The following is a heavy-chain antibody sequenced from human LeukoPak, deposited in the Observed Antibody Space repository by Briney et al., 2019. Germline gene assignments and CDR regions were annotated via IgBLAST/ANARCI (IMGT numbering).Heavy chain of an antibody. CDR1: GDSVCRGSYF. V-gene: IGHV4-61*01. Sequence: PSETLSLTCTVSGDSVCRGSYFWSWIRQPPGRGLEWIGYIYYSGSTNYIPSLKSRATISVDTSKNQFSLKLSSVTAADTAVYYCARDSSNWFDPWGQGTLVTVSS. CDR2: IYYSGST. J-gene: IGHJ5*02. CDR3: ARDSSNWFDP.